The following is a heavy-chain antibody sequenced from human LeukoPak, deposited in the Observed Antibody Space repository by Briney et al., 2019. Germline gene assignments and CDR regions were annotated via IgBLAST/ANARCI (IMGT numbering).Heavy chain of an antibody. Sequence: GGSLRLSCAASGFTFSNAWMSWVRQAPGKGLEWVGRIKSKTDGGTTDYAAPVKGRFTISRDDSKNTLYLQMNSLKTEDTAVYYCTTDILVTFGGVIVIPEIGYWGQGTLVTVSS. CDR1: GFTFSNAW. D-gene: IGHD3-16*02. J-gene: IGHJ4*02. CDR2: IKSKTDGGTT. V-gene: IGHV3-15*01. CDR3: TTDILVTFGGVIVIPEIGY.